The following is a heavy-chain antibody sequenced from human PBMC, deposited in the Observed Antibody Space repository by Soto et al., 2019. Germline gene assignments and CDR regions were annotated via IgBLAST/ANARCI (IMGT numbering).Heavy chain of an antibody. D-gene: IGHD3-10*01. Sequence: SETLSLTCAVSGGSISSGGYSWSWIRQPPGKGLEWIGYIYHSGSTYYNPSLKSRVTISVDRSKNQFSLKLSSVTAADTALYFCARGSLGGYYGAFDVWGQGTTVTVSS. V-gene: IGHV4-30-2*01. J-gene: IGHJ3*01. CDR1: GGSISSGGYS. CDR2: IYHSGST. CDR3: ARGSLGGYYGAFDV.